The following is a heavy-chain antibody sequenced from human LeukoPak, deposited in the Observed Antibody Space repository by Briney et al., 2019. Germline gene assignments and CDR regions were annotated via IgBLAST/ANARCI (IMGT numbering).Heavy chain of an antibody. Sequence: ASVKVSCKASGYSFTSYGINWVRQAPGQGLEWMGWINAYNGNTNYAQRLQGRVTMTTDTSTSTAYMELRSLRSDDTAVYYCASSFGSSSWYYFDYWGQGTLVTVSS. V-gene: IGHV1-18*01. J-gene: IGHJ4*02. CDR3: ASSFGSSSWYYFDY. D-gene: IGHD6-13*01. CDR2: INAYNGNT. CDR1: GYSFTSYG.